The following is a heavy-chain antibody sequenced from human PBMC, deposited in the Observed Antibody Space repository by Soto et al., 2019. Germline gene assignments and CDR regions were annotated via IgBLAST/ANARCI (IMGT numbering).Heavy chain of an antibody. CDR1: GFTFSSYG. V-gene: IGHV3-30*18. CDR2: ISYDGSNK. Sequence: QVQLVESGGGVVQPGRSLRLSCAASGFTFSSYGMHWVRQAPGKGLEWVAVISYDGSNKYYADSVKGRFTISRDNSKNTLYLQMNSLRAEDTAVYYCAKDLFYDSSGYYSGDYGMDVWGQGTTVTVSS. J-gene: IGHJ6*02. D-gene: IGHD3-22*01. CDR3: AKDLFYDSSGYYSGDYGMDV.